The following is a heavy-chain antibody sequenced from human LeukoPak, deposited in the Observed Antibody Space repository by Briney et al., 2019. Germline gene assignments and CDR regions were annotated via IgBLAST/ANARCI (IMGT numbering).Heavy chain of an antibody. V-gene: IGHV4-4*07. D-gene: IGHD3-10*01. CDR1: GGSISSYY. CDR2: IYTSGST. CDR3: ARGPITMVRGSQTTNWFDP. Sequence: PSETLSLTCTVSGGSISSYYWSRIRQPAGKGLEWIERIYTSGSTNYNPSLKSRVTMSVDTSKNQFSLKLSSVTAADTAVYYCARGPITMVRGSQTTNWFDPWGQGTLVTVSS. J-gene: IGHJ5*02.